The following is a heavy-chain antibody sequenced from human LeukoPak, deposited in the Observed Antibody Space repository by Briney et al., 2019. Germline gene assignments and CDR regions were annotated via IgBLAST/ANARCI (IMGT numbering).Heavy chain of an antibody. CDR2: ISAYNGNT. CDR1: GYTFTSYG. Sequence: ASVKVSCKASGYTFTSYGISWVRQAPGQGLEWMGWISAYNGNTNYAQKLQGRVTMTTDTSTSTAYMELRSLRSDDTAVYYCARASAYYGSGSYNSFDYWGQGTLVTVSS. D-gene: IGHD3-10*01. J-gene: IGHJ4*02. V-gene: IGHV1-18*01. CDR3: ARASAYYGSGSYNSFDY.